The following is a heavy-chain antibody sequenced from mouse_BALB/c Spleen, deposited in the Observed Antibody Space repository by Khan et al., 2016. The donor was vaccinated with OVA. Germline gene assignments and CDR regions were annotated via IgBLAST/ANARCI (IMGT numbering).Heavy chain of an antibody. D-gene: IGHD2-12*01. Sequence: QIQLVQSGPELKRPGETVRISCKASGYTFTNAGMQWVQKMPGKGLKWIGWINTHSGVPKYAEAFKGRFAFSLDTSATTAYLQITNIKNEDTATYFCARGGAAYNKNDGGAMDYWGQGTSVTVSS. V-gene: IGHV9-4*02. J-gene: IGHJ4*01. CDR3: ARGGAAYNKNDGGAMDY. CDR1: GYTFTNAG. CDR2: INTHSGVP.